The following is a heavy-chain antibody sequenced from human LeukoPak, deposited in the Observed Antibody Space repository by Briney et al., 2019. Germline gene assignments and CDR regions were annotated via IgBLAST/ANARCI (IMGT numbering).Heavy chain of an antibody. V-gene: IGHV3-21*01. CDR1: GFTFSNYG. CDR3: ARAIRGYCSGGSCYAIDY. Sequence: GGSLKLSCAASGFTFSNYGMHWVRQAPGKGLEWVSSISSSSSYIYYADSVKGRFTISRDNAKNSLYLQMNSLRAEDTAVYYCARAIRGYCSGGSCYAIDYWGQGTLVTVSS. D-gene: IGHD2-15*01. J-gene: IGHJ4*02. CDR2: ISSSSSYI.